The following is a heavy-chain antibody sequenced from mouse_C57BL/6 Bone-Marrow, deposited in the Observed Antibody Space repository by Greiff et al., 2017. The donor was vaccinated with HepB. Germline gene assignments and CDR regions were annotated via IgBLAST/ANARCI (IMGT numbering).Heavy chain of an antibody. D-gene: IGHD1-1*01. CDR2: IYPGSGNT. Sequence: QVQLQQPGAELVKPGASVKLSCKASGYTFTDYYINWVKQRPGQGLEWIARIYPGSGNTYYNEKFKGKATLTAEKSSSTAYMQLSSLTSEDSAVYFCSSTYYAMDYWGQGTSVTVSS. CDR1: GYTFTDYY. J-gene: IGHJ4*01. CDR3: SSTYYAMDY. V-gene: IGHV1-76*01.